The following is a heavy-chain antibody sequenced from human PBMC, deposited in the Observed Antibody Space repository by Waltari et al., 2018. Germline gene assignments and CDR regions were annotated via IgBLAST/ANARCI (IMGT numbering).Heavy chain of an antibody. CDR1: GGTFSSYA. J-gene: IGHJ5*02. CDR3: ARALRDYDFWPGFDP. CDR2: RIPILGKA. Sequence: QVQLVQSGAEVKKPGSSVKVSCKASGGTFSSYAISWVRQAPGQGLEWMGGRIPILGKANYAQKFQGRVTITADESTSTAYMELSSLRSEDTAVYYCARALRDYDFWPGFDPWGQGTLVTVSS. D-gene: IGHD3-3*01. V-gene: IGHV1-69*12.